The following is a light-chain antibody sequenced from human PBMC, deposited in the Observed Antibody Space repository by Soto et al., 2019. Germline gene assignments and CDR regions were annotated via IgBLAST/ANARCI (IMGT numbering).Light chain of an antibody. V-gene: IGKV3D-20*02. Sequence: ETVMTQSPATLSLSPGDRATLSCSASQSVSSNLAWYQQKPGQPPRLLIYDISSRAIGIPDRLSGSKSGTNFTLTIRRMEPEDVGMYYCQQRSNWPRITFGQGTRLEIK. CDR2: DIS. J-gene: IGKJ5*01. CDR3: QQRSNWPRIT. CDR1: QSVSSN.